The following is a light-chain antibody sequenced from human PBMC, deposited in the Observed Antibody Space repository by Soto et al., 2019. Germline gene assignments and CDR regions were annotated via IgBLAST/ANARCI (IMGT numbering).Light chain of an antibody. J-gene: IGKJ1*01. V-gene: IGKV1-5*01. CDR2: DAS. Sequence: EIVMTQSPSTLSASPGERVTLTCRASQSISSWLAWYQQKPGQAPKLLIYDASSWESGVPSRFSGSGSGTEFTLTISSLQPDDFAAYYCQQYNSYSMTFGQGTKVDI. CDR1: QSISSW. CDR3: QQYNSYSMT.